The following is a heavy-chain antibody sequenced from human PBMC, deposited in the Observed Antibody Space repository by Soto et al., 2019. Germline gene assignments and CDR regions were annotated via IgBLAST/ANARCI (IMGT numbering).Heavy chain of an antibody. J-gene: IGHJ4*02. D-gene: IGHD5-18*01. CDR3: AREGDTAAIDY. CDR1: GGTFSSYT. Sequence: QVQLVQSGAEVKKPGSSVKVSCKASGGTFSSYTISWVRQAPGQGLEWMGRIIPILGIANYAQKFQGRVTITADKSTSTAYLEMSSLRSEDTAVYYCAREGDTAAIDYWGQGTLVTVSS. V-gene: IGHV1-69*08. CDR2: IIPILGIA.